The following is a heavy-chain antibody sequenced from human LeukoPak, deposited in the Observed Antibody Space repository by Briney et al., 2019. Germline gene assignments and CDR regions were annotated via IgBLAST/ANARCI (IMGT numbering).Heavy chain of an antibody. D-gene: IGHD6-13*01. V-gene: IGHV4-39*07. CDR2: LYHSGTI. Sequence: SGTLSLTCTVSGDSLRTTTYYWNWIRQPPGKGLEWIGGLYHSGTIYYNPSLKSRVTISADKSKNHFSLKLTSVTAADTAVYYCARAVLVAAAGSGFDYWGQGTLVTVSS. CDR3: ARAVLVAAAGSGFDY. CDR1: GDSLRTTTYY. J-gene: IGHJ4*02.